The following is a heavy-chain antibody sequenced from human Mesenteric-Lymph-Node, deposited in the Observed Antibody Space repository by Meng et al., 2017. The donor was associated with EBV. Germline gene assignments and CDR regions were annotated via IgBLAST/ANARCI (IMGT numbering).Heavy chain of an antibody. D-gene: IGHD4-17*01. CDR3: ATVGDYGDYVGLDN. CDR1: GGSISSTKW. Sequence: VRLQESGPGLVKPSGTLSLTCAVSGGSISSTKWWGWVRQPPGKGLEWIGEIFHTGSTNYNPSLKSRLTMSVDKSKNQLSLKLTSVTAADTAVYYCATVGDYGDYVGLDNWGQGTLVTVSS. V-gene: IGHV4-4*02. J-gene: IGHJ4*02. CDR2: IFHTGST.